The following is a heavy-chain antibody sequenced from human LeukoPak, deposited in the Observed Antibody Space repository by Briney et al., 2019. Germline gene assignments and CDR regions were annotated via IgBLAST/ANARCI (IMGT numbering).Heavy chain of an antibody. CDR1: GGSISSDGYY. J-gene: IGHJ4*02. Sequence: PSETLSLTCTVSGGSISSDGYYWGWIRQPPGKGLEWIGSRYHSGSTYYNSSLKSRVTISVDTSKNHFSLRLSSVTAADTAVYYCASLKGAGSFDYWGQGTLVTVPS. V-gene: IGHV4-39*07. CDR3: ASLKGAGSFDY. D-gene: IGHD6-13*01. CDR2: RYHSGST.